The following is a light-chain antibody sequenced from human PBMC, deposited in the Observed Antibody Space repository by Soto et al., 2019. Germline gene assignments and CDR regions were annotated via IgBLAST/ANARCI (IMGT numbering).Light chain of an antibody. V-gene: IGKV3-20*01. J-gene: IGKJ2*01. Sequence: IVLTQSPVTLSLSPGEGATLSCRASQSVTGTNLAWYQQRAGQAPRLLIYDAVRRATGIPDRFSGSGSGTDFTLTISRLEPEDFAVYYCQLYDSPSYTFGQGTKLEIK. CDR1: QSVTGTN. CDR3: QLYDSPSYT. CDR2: DAV.